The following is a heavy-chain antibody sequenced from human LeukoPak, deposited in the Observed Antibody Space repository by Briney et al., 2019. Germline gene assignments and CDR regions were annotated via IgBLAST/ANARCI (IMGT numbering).Heavy chain of an antibody. CDR1: GGSISSYY. D-gene: IGHD3-22*01. J-gene: IGHJ4*02. Sequence: PSETLSLTCTVSGGSISSYYWSWIRQPPGKGLEWIGYIYYSGSTNYNPSLKSRVTISVDTSKNQFSLKLSSVTAADTAVYYCARVHYYDSSGSSFDYWGQGTLVTVFS. V-gene: IGHV4-59*01. CDR2: IYYSGST. CDR3: ARVHYYDSSGSSFDY.